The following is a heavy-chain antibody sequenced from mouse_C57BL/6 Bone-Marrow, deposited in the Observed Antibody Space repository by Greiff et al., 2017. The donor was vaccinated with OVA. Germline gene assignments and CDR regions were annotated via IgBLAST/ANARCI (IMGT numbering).Heavy chain of an antibody. D-gene: IGHD1-1*02. V-gene: IGHV1-81*01. CDR1: GYTFTSYG. Sequence: QVQLQQSGAELARPGASVKLSCKASGYTFTSYGISWVKQRTGQGLEWIGEIYPRSGNTYYNEKFKGKATLTADKSSSTAYMELRSLTSEDSAVYFCARYGGPFAYWGQGTLVTVSA. CDR2: IYPRSGNT. CDR3: ARYGGPFAY. J-gene: IGHJ3*01.